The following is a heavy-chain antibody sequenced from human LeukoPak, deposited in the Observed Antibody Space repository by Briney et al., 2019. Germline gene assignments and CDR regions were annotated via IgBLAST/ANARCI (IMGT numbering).Heavy chain of an antibody. D-gene: IGHD2-15*01. V-gene: IGHV1-2*02. Sequence: ASVTVSCKTSGYTFTNYYVHWVRQAPGQGLEWMGYIVPDTGGVDYDQRFQGRVTMTRDKSISTVHMELSSLKSDDTAVYYCATEDKYCSGGNCGKFWGQGTLVTVSS. J-gene: IGHJ4*02. CDR2: IVPDTGGV. CDR1: GYTFTNYY. CDR3: ATEDKYCSGGNCGKF.